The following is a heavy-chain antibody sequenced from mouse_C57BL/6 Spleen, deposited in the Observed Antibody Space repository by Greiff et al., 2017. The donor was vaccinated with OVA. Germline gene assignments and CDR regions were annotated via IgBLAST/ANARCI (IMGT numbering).Heavy chain of an antibody. CDR2: IHPNSGST. V-gene: IGHV1-64*01. CDR3: ARNYDYGDWYFDV. D-gene: IGHD2-4*01. J-gene: IGHJ1*03. Sequence: VQLQQPGAELVKPGASVKLSCKASGYTFTSYWMHWVKQRPGQGLEWIGMIHPNSGSTNYNEKFKSKATLTVDKSSSTAYMQLSSLTSEDSAVYYCARNYDYGDWYFDVWGTGTTVTVSS. CDR1: GYTFTSYW.